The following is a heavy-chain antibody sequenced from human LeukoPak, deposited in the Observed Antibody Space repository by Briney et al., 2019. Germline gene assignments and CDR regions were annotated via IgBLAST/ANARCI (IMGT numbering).Heavy chain of an antibody. CDR3: AKDFPLVATIVEAGSDFDY. Sequence: GGSLRLSCAASGFTFSSYAMSWVRQAPGKGLEWVSAISGSGGSTYYADSVKGRFTISRGNSKNTLYLQMNSLRAEDTAVYYCAKDFPLVATIVEAGSDFDYWGQGTLVTVSS. D-gene: IGHD5-12*01. CDR2: ISGSGGST. V-gene: IGHV3-23*01. J-gene: IGHJ4*02. CDR1: GFTFSSYA.